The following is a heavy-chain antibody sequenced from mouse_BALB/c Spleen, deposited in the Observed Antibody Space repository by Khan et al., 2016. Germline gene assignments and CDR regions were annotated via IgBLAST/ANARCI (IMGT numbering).Heavy chain of an antibody. D-gene: IGHD2-12*01. CDR3: AGEISYHTSRGFAY. V-gene: IGHV14-1*02. CDR2: IDPENGHT. CDR1: GFNIKDYY. Sequence: VQLQQSGAELVRPGALVKLSCKASGFNIKDYYLHWVKQRPEQGLEWVGWIDPENGHTIYDPKFQGKASMTADKSSNTAYLQPSSLTSEDTAVDYCAGEISYHTSRGFAYWGQGTLVTVSA. J-gene: IGHJ3*01.